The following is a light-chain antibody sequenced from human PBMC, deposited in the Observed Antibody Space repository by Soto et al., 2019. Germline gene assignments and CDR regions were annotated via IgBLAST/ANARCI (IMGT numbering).Light chain of an antibody. CDR2: AAS. V-gene: IGKV3D-15*01. J-gene: IGKJ5*01. CDR3: QQHHNGTALT. Sequence: EIVMKQFAAALSVYPGERVTLSCRASQSVRSHFAWYHQKPGQAPTLLIHAASTTATGIPATFSGSGCGTEFTLTLSSLQSEDYAVSHYQQHHNGTALTFGQGTRLEIK. CDR1: QSVRSH.